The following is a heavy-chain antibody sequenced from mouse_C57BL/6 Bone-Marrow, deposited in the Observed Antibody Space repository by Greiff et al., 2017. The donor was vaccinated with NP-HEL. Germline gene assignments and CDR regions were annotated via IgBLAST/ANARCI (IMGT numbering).Heavy chain of an antibody. J-gene: IGHJ4*01. CDR2: IDPETGGT. D-gene: IGHD3-2*02. Sequence: QVQLQQSGAELVRPGASVTLSCKASGYTFTDYEMHWVKQTPVHGLEWIGAIDPETGGTAYTQKFTGKAILTADNSTSTAYMELRSLTSEDSAVYYCTRKLRRNAMDYWGQGTSVTVSS. CDR3: TRKLRRNAMDY. CDR1: GYTFTDYE. V-gene: IGHV1-15*01.